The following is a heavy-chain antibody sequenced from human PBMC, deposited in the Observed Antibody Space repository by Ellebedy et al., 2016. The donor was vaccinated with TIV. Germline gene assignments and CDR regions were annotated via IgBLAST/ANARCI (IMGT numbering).Heavy chain of an antibody. J-gene: IGHJ4*02. CDR2: ISDSGAGT. CDR1: GVTFSTYV. D-gene: IGHD6-19*01. CDR3: ARGVSTGAQWLVSARVDN. V-gene: IGHV3-23*01. Sequence: GGSLRLSCAASGVTFSTYVMSWVRQAPGKGLEWVSSISDSGAGTYYADSVKGRFTISRDNAKNTLYLQMNSLRTEDTAVYFCARGVSTGAQWLVSARVDNWGQGTLVTVSS.